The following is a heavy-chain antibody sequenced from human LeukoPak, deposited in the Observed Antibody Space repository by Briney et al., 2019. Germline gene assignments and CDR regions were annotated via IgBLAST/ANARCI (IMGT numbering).Heavy chain of an antibody. V-gene: IGHV4-30-2*01. D-gene: IGHD2-15*01. CDR2: IYHSGST. J-gene: IGHJ4*02. CDR1: GGSISSGGYS. Sequence: SETLSLTCAVSGGSISSGGYSWGWIRQPPGKGLEWIGYIYHSGSTYYNPSLKSRVTISVDKSKNQFSLKLSSVTAADTAVYYCARGYPIVVVVAATNYFDYWGQGTLVTVSS. CDR3: ARGYPIVVVVAATNYFDY.